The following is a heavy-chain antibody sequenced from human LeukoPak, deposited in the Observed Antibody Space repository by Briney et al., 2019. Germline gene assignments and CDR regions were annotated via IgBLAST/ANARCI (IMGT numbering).Heavy chain of an antibody. CDR1: GFTFAGYA. CDR2: INWNGGST. V-gene: IGHV3-20*04. J-gene: IGHJ4*02. D-gene: IGHD3-22*01. Sequence: PGGSLRLSCAASGFTFAGYAMSWVRQAPGKGLEWVSGINWNGGSTGYADSVKGRFTISRDNAKNSLYLQMNSLRAEDTALYYCARDLHYYDSSGYYSWVPTNWGQGTLVTVSS. CDR3: ARDLHYYDSSGYYSWVPTN.